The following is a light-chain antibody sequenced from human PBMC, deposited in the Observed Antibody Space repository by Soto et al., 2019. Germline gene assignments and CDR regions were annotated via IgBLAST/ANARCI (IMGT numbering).Light chain of an antibody. J-gene: IGKJ1*01. Sequence: EVVLTQSPGTLSLSPGERATLSCRTSHSVSSNYIAWYQQKPGQTPKLLIYGASNRATGISDRFSGGGSATDFTLTISRLEPEDFAVYYCQQYGTSSWTFGPGTKVEIK. CDR1: HSVSSNY. V-gene: IGKV3-20*01. CDR3: QQYGTSSWT. CDR2: GAS.